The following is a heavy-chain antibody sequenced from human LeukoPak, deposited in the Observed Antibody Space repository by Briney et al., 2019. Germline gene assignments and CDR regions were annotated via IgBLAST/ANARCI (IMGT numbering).Heavy chain of an antibody. CDR3: ARVAATVTELYYFDY. V-gene: IGHV3-64*01. CDR2: ISSSGGST. Sequence: GGSLRLSCAASGSTFSSYAMHWVRQAPGKGLEYVSAISSSGGSTYYANSVKGRFTISRDNSKNTLYLQMGSLRAEDMAVYYCARVAATVTELYYFDYWGQGTLVTVSS. CDR1: GSTFSSYA. D-gene: IGHD4-17*01. J-gene: IGHJ4*02.